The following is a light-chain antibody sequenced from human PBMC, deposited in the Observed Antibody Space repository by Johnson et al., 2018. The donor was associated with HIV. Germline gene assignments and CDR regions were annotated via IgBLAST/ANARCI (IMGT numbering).Light chain of an antibody. CDR1: NSNIGSYY. Sequence: QSVLTQPASVSAASGQKVNISCSGSNSNIGSYYVSWYQHLPGTAPKLLIYDNTKRPSGIPDRFSGSKSDTSATLGITGLQTGDEADYFCGTWDNSLSAYVFATVTKVTVL. CDR2: DNT. CDR3: GTWDNSLSAYV. J-gene: IGLJ1*01. V-gene: IGLV1-51*01.